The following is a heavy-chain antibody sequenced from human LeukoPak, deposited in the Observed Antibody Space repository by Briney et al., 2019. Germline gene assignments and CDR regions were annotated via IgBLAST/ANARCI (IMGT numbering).Heavy chain of an antibody. V-gene: IGHV3-48*02. J-gene: IGHJ3*02. CDR1: GFSFSGYS. CDR2: ISSSSSTI. D-gene: IGHD1-1*01. Sequence: GGSLRLSCAASGFSFSGYSMTWVRQAPGKGLEWVSYISSSSSTIYYADSVKGRFTISRDNAKNSLYLQMNSLRDEDTAVYYCARDPGTTGMIDAFDIWGQGTMVTVSS. CDR3: ARDPGTTGMIDAFDI.